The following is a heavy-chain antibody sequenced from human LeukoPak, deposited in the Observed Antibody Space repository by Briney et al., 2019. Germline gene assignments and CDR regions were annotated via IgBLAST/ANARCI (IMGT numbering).Heavy chain of an antibody. CDR2: INPNSGGT. CDR3: AREAVYCTGGSCDDAFDI. CDR1: GYTFTGYY. V-gene: IGHV1-2*06. J-gene: IGHJ3*02. D-gene: IGHD2-15*01. Sequence: ASVKVSCKASGYTFTGYYMHWVRQAPGQGLEWIGRINPNSGGTNYAQKFQGRVTMTRDTSISTAYMELSRLRSDDTAVYYCAREAVYCTGGSCDDAFDIWGQGTMVIVSS.